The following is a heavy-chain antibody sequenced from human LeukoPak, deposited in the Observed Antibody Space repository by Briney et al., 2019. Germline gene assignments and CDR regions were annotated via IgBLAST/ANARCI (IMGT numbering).Heavy chain of an antibody. V-gene: IGHV4-34*01. CDR1: GASLRGYY. CDR2: INHSGST. Sequence: PSETLSLTCAVYGASLRGYYWSWIRQPPGKGLEWIGEINHSGSTNYNPSLKSRVTISVDTSKNQFSLKLSSATAADTAVYYCARGQIPGIAASWGQGTLVTVSS. CDR3: ARGQIPGIAAS. D-gene: IGHD6-13*01. J-gene: IGHJ4*02.